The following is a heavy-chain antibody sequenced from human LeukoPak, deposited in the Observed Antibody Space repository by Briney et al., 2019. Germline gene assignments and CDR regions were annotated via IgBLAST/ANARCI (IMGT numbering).Heavy chain of an antibody. CDR3: AKEHSSGWSRNAFDI. V-gene: IGHV3-23*01. D-gene: IGHD6-19*01. Sequence: GGSLRLSCAASGFTFTSYGMTWVRQAPGKGLEWVSAISSTDAGTYHADSVRGRFTISRDSSKNTLYLQMNSLRAEDAAVYYCAKEHSSGWSRNAFDIWGQGTMVTVSS. CDR2: ISSTDAGT. CDR1: GFTFTSYG. J-gene: IGHJ3*02.